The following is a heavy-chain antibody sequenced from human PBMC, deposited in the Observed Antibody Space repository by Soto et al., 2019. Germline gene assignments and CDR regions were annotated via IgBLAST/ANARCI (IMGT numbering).Heavy chain of an antibody. J-gene: IGHJ4*02. Sequence: SETLSLTCTVSGGSISSGGYYWSWIRQHPGKGLEWIGYIYYSGSTYYNPSLKSRVTISVDTSKNQFSLKLSSVTAADTAVYYCARGGNAYYDILTPDYWGQGTMVTVYS. CDR2: IYYSGST. V-gene: IGHV4-31*03. D-gene: IGHD3-9*01. CDR3: ARGGNAYYDILTPDY. CDR1: GGSISSGGYY.